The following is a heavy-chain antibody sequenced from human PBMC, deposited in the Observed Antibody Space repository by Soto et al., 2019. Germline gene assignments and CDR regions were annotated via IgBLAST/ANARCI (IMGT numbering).Heavy chain of an antibody. Sequence: GESLKISCQGSGYSFTSYWIGWVRQMPGKGLEWMGITYPGDSDTRYSPSFQGQVTISADKSISTAYLQWSSLKTSDTAIYYCARRNSWSFDYWGQGTLVTVSS. V-gene: IGHV5-51*01. CDR2: TYPGDSDT. CDR1: GYSFTSYW. D-gene: IGHD4-4*01. CDR3: ARRNSWSFDY. J-gene: IGHJ4*02.